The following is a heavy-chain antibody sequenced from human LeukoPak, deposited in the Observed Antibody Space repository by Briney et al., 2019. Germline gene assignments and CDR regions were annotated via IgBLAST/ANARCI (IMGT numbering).Heavy chain of an antibody. D-gene: IGHD5-18*01. CDR3: ARQFRAYNRIDY. V-gene: IGHV5-10-1*01. CDR1: GYSFTSYW. Sequence: GESLRISCQGSGYSFTSYWISWVRQMPGKGLEWMGRIDPSDSYTNYSPFFQGHVTISADKSISTAYLQWSSLKASDTAMYYCARQFRAYNRIDYWGQGTLVTVSS. CDR2: IDPSDSYT. J-gene: IGHJ4*02.